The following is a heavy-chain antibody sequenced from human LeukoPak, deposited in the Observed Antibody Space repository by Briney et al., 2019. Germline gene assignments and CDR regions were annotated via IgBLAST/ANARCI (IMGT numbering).Heavy chain of an antibody. Sequence: GGSLRLSCAASGFTFSSYWMSWVRQAPGKGLEWVANIKQDGSEKYYVDSVKGRFTISRDNAKNSLYLQMNSLRAEDTAVYYCARVTIKWELSAPYFQHWGQGTLVTVSS. CDR2: IKQDGSEK. D-gene: IGHD1-26*01. CDR1: GFTFSSYW. J-gene: IGHJ1*01. CDR3: ARVTIKWELSAPYFQH. V-gene: IGHV3-7*01.